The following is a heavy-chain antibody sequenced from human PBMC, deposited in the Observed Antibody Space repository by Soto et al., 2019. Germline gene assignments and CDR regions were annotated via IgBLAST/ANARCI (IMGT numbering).Heavy chain of an antibody. CDR1: GVTFSSYA. J-gene: IGHJ4*02. D-gene: IGHD6-19*01. CDR2: IIPIFGTA. V-gene: IGHV1-69*13. Sequence: SVKVSCKASGVTFSSYAISWVRQAPGQGLEWMGGIIPIFGTANYAQKFQGRVTITADESTSTAYMELSSLRSEDTAVYYCARSASIGSGWYHYWGQGTLVTVSS. CDR3: ARSASIGSGWYHY.